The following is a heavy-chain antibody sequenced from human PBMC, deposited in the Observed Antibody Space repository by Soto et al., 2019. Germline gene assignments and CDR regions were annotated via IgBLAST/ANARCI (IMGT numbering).Heavy chain of an antibody. J-gene: IGHJ5*02. D-gene: IGHD1-26*01. CDR3: ARVVVGATSWFDP. CDR1: GFTFSSYW. V-gene: IGHV3-74*01. CDR2: INSDGYST. Sequence: EVQLVESGGGLVQPGGSLRLSCAASGFTFSSYWMLWVRQAPGKGLVWVSRINSDGYSTSYADPVKGRFTISRDNAKNTLYLQMNSLRAEDTAVYYCARVVVGATSWFDPWGQGTLVTVSS.